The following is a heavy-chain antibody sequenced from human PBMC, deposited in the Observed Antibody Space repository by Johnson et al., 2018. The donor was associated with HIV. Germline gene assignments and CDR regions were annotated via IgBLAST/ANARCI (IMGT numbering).Heavy chain of an antibody. CDR1: GFTFSNYD. J-gene: IGHJ3*02. CDR2: IYSGGNT. CDR3: AREGAWEVRPGAFDI. D-gene: IGHD1-26*01. Sequence: VQLVESGGGLVQPGGSLRLSCVASGFTFSNYDLHWVRQATGKGLEWVSVIYSGGNTYYADSVRGRFTISRDNSKNTLYLQMNSLRAEDTAVYHCAREGAWEVRPGAFDIWGQGTTVTVSS. V-gene: IGHV3-66*01.